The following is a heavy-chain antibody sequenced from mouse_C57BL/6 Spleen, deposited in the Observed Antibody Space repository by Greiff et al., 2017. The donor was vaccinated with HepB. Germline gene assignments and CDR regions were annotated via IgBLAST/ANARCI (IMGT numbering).Heavy chain of an antibody. J-gene: IGHJ2*01. Sequence: EVKVEESGGGLVKPGGSLKLSCAASGFTFSSYAMSWVRQTPEKRLEWVATISDGGSYTYYPDNVKGRFTISRDNAKNNLYLQMSHLKSEDTAMYYCARDGNYYFDYWGQGTTLTVSS. D-gene: IGHD2-1*01. CDR2: ISDGGSYT. CDR3: ARDGNYYFDY. CDR1: GFTFSSYA. V-gene: IGHV5-4*01.